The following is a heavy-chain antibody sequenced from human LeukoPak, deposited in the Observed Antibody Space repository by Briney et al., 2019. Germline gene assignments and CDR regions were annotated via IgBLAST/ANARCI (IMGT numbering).Heavy chain of an antibody. J-gene: IGHJ6*02. CDR3: ARVRDIVVVPSSPYGMDV. CDR1: GGTFSSYA. Sequence: SVKVSCKASGGTFSSYAISWVRQAPGQGLKWMGGIIPIFGTANYAQKFQGRVTITADESTSTAYMGLSSLRSEDTAVYYCARVRDIVVVPSSPYGMDVWGQGTTVTVSS. D-gene: IGHD2-2*01. CDR2: IIPIFGTA. V-gene: IGHV1-69*13.